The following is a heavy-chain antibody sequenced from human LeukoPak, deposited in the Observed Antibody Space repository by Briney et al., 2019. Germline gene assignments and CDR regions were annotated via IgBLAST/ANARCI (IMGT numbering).Heavy chain of an antibody. Sequence: GGSLRLSCAGSGFTFNTYNMNWVRQAPGKGLEWVSSISSSSSYIYYADPVKGRFTISRDNAKNSLYLQMNSLRAEDTAVYYCARLYDGSAYHADHFDYWGQGTLAIVSS. CDR1: GFTFNTYN. J-gene: IGHJ4*02. D-gene: IGHD3-22*01. V-gene: IGHV3-21*01. CDR3: ARLYDGSAYHADHFDY. CDR2: ISSSSSYI.